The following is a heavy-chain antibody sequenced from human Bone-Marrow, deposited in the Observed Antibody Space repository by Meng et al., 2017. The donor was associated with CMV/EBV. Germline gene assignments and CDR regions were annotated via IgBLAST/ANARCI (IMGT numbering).Heavy chain of an antibody. Sequence: SETLSLTCTVSGYSISSGYYWGWIRQPPGKGLEWIGSIYHSGSTYYNPSLKSRVTISVDTSKNQFSLKLSSVTAADTAVYYCARDGTGVGRYSSSWYPLRLNYYGMDVWGQGTTVTVSS. J-gene: IGHJ6*01. CDR2: IYHSGST. CDR3: ARDGTGVGRYSSSWYPLRLNYYGMDV. D-gene: IGHD6-13*01. CDR1: GYSISSGYY. V-gene: IGHV4-38-2*02.